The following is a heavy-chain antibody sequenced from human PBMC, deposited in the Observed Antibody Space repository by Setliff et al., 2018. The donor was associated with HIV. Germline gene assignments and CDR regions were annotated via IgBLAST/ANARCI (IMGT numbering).Heavy chain of an antibody. V-gene: IGHV4-38-2*01. J-gene: IGHJ5*02. CDR2: IYYSGST. D-gene: IGHD3-22*01. CDR3: ARTIVREFDP. Sequence: SETLSLTCAVSGYSISSDYYWGWIRQPPGKGLEWIGYIYYSGSTYYNPSLKSRVTISVDTSKNQFSLKLSSVTAADTAVYYCARTIVREFDPWGQGTLVTVSS. CDR1: GYSISSDYY.